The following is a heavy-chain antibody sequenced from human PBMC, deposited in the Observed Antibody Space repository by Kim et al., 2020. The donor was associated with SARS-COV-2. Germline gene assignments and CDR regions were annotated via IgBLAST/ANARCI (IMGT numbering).Heavy chain of an antibody. V-gene: IGHV4-31*03. CDR1: GGSISSGGYY. Sequence: SETLSLTCTVSGGSISSGGYYWSWIRQHPGKGLEWIGYIYYSGSTYYNPSLKSRVTISVDTSKNQFSLKLSSVTAADTAVYYCAREGGFGELCYFDYWGQATLVTVS. D-gene: IGHD3-10*01. J-gene: IGHJ4*02. CDR3: AREGGFGELCYFDY. CDR2: IYYSGST.